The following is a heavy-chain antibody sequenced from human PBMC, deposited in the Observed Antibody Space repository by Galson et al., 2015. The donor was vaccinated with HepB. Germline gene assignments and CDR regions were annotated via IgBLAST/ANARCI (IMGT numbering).Heavy chain of an antibody. CDR3: ARERDYYYGSLGY. J-gene: IGHJ4*02. Sequence: SLRLSCAASGFTVSSNYMSWVRQAPGQGLVWVSVIYSGGSTYYADSVKGRFTISRDNSKNTLYLQMHRLRAEDTAGYYCARERDYYYGSLGYWGQGPLFTVSP. CDR1: GFTVSSNY. D-gene: IGHD3-10*01. CDR2: IYSGGST. V-gene: IGHV3-53*05.